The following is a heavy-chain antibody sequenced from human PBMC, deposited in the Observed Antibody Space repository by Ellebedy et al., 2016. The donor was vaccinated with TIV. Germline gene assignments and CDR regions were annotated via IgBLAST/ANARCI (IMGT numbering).Heavy chain of an antibody. D-gene: IGHD4-23*01. Sequence: PGGSLSLSCAASGLTFSSHAMSRVRQAPGKGLEWVSSISDSGANAYYADPVKGRFTISSDNSKDTLYLQVNSLRAEDTAVYYCARDPVGVGPAFDVWGQGTMVTVSS. CDR1: GLTFSSHA. J-gene: IGHJ3*01. CDR2: ISDSGANA. CDR3: ARDPVGVGPAFDV. V-gene: IGHV3-23*01.